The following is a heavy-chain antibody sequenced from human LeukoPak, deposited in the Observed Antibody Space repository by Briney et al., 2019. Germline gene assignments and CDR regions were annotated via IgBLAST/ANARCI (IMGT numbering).Heavy chain of an antibody. CDR3: AKDLSGGIPSGGLGY. D-gene: IGHD2-15*01. CDR1: GFTFSSYG. J-gene: IGHJ4*02. CDR2: ISYDGSNK. V-gene: IGHV3-30*18. Sequence: GGSLRLSCAASGFTFSSYGMHWVRQAPGKGLEWVAVISYDGSNKYYADSVKGRFTISRDNSKNTLYLQMNSLRAEDTAVYYCAKDLSGGIPSGGLGYWGQGTLVTVSS.